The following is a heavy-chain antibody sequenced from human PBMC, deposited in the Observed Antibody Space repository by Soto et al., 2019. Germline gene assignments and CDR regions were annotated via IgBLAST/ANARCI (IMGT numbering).Heavy chain of an antibody. CDR1: GYTFTSYG. D-gene: IGHD1-1*01. J-gene: IGHJ6*02. CDR3: ASSYCVSRTLSFYGMDV. CDR2: ISAYNGNT. Sequence: QVQLVQSGAEVKKPGASVKVSCKASGYTFTSYGISWVRQAPGQGLEWMGWISAYNGNTNYAQKLQGRVCMTTDTSTSTGLMELRSVRADVTAVYYCASSYCVSRTLSFYGMDVWGPGTTVTVAS. V-gene: IGHV1-18*01.